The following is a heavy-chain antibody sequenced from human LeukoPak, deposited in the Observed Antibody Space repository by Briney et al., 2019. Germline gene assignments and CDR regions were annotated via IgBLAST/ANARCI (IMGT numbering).Heavy chain of an antibody. V-gene: IGHV4-59*01. CDR1: GGSISSYY. CDR2: IYYSGST. J-gene: IGHJ6*02. CDR3: ARNHDYGDYYYGMDV. Sequence: SETLSLTCTVSGGSISSYYWSWIRQPPGKGLEWIGYIYYSGSTNYNPSLKSRVTISVDTSKNQFSLKLSSVTAADTAVYYCARNHDYGDYYYGMDVWGQGTTVTVSS. D-gene: IGHD4-17*01.